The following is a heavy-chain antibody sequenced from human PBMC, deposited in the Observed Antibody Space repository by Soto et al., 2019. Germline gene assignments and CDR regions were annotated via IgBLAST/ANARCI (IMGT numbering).Heavy chain of an antibody. D-gene: IGHD5-12*01. V-gene: IGHV3-23*01. Sequence: GGSLRLSCAASGFTFSSYAMSWVRQAPGKGLEWVSAISGSGGSTYYADSVKGRFTISRDNSKNTLYLQMNSLRAEDTAVYYCAKDFSLRMPKRIVATNDVNWFDPWGQGTLVTVSS. CDR3: AKDFSLRMPKRIVATNDVNWFDP. CDR2: ISGSGGST. CDR1: GFTFSSYA. J-gene: IGHJ5*02.